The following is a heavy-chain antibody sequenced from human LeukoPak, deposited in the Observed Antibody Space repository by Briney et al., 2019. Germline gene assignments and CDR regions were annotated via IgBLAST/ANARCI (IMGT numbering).Heavy chain of an antibody. Sequence: PSETLSLTCTVSGGSISNGGYYWSWIRQPPGKGLEWIGYIYHSGSTYYNPSLKSRVTISVDRSKNQFSLKLSSVTAADTAVYYCARDSSGCSDYWAREPWSPSPQ. V-gene: IGHV4-30-2*01. CDR2: IYHSGST. CDR3: ARDSSGCSDY. D-gene: IGHD3-22*01. CDR1: GGSISNGGYY. J-gene: IGHJ4*02.